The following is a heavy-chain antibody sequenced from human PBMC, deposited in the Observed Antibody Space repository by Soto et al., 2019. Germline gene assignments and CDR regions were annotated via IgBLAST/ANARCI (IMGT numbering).Heavy chain of an antibody. CDR2: IIPIFGTA. J-gene: IGHJ4*02. CDR3: ARVPARVKDSSGYYDFDY. Sequence: SVKVSCKASGGTFSSYAISWVRQAPGQGLEWMGGIIPIFGTANYAQKFQGRVTITADESTSTAYMELSSLRSEDTAVYYCARVPARVKDSSGYYDFDYWGQGTLVTVS. D-gene: IGHD3-22*01. CDR1: GGTFSSYA. V-gene: IGHV1-69*13.